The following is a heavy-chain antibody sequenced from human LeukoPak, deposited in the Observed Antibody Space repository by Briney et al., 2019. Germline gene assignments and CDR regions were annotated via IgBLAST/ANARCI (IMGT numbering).Heavy chain of an antibody. CDR3: ASTLWSGELRFDY. D-gene: IGHD3-10*01. CDR2: INPNSGGT. J-gene: IGHJ4*02. V-gene: IGHV1-2*06. Sequence: ASVKVSCKASGYTFTGYYMHWVRQAPGQGLEWMGRINPNSGGTNYAQKFQGRVTMTRDTSISTAYMELSRLRSDDTAVYYCASTLWSGELRFDYWGQGTLVTVSS. CDR1: GYTFTGYY.